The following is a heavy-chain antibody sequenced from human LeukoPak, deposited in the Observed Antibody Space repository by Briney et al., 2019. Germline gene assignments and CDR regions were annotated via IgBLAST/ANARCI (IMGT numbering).Heavy chain of an antibody. CDR3: ASRTATMGTAFDM. J-gene: IGHJ3*02. Sequence: GESLKISCKDSAYRFTSSWIGWVRQMPGKGLEWMGVIYPADSDTRYSPSFEGQVTISADKSNSTAYLQWSSLKASDTAIYYCASRTATMGTAFDMWGQGTVVTVSP. CDR2: IYPADSDT. CDR1: AYRFTSSW. V-gene: IGHV5-51*01. D-gene: IGHD1-7*01.